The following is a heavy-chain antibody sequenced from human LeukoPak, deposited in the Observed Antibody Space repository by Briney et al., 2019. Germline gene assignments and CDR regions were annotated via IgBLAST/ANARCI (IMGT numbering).Heavy chain of an antibody. Sequence: ASVKVSCKASGYTFTSYYMHWVRQAPGQGLEWMGIINPSGGSTSYAQKFQGGVTMTRDTSTSTVYMELSSLRSEDTAVYYCARGGCSSTSCYKAALDYWGQGTLVTVSS. CDR2: INPSGGST. CDR1: GYTFTSYY. D-gene: IGHD2-2*02. CDR3: ARGGCSSTSCYKAALDY. J-gene: IGHJ4*02. V-gene: IGHV1-46*01.